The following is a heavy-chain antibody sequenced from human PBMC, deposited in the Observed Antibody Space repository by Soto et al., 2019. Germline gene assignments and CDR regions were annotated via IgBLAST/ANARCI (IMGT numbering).Heavy chain of an antibody. CDR3: ARGMTTYHFDY. J-gene: IGHJ4*02. Sequence: QVQLVQSGAEVKKPGSSVKVSCKASGGTFSSYTISWVRQAPGQGLEWMGRIIPILGIANYAQKFQGRVTITADKSTSTAHMELSSLRSEDTAVYYCARGMTTYHFDYWGQGTLVTVSS. D-gene: IGHD4-4*01. CDR1: GGTFSSYT. CDR2: IIPILGIA. V-gene: IGHV1-69*02.